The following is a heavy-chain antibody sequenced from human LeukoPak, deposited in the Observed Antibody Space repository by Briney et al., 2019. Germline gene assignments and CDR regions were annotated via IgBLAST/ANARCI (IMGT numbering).Heavy chain of an antibody. CDR1: GFTFSSYW. D-gene: IGHD6-13*01. J-gene: IGHJ4*02. CDR2: INSDGSST. V-gene: IGHV3-74*01. Sequence: QPGGSLRLSCAASGFTFSSYWMHWVRQAPGKGLVWVSRINSDGSSTSYADSEKGRFTISRDNAKNTLYLQMNSLRAEDTAVYYCARGARYSSSWYLDYGDYPFDYWGQGTLVTVSS. CDR3: ARGARYSSSWYLDYGDYPFDY.